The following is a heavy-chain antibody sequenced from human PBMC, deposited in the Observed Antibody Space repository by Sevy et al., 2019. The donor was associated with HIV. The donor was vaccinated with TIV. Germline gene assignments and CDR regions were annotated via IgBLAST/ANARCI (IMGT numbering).Heavy chain of an antibody. CDR3: AREGGLVYYGMDV. Sequence: SETLSLTCTVSGGSMGSYYWTWIRQPPGKGLEWIGYFYYTGSTNYNPSLESRVTISIDTSKNQFSLNLSSVTAADTAVEYCAREGGLVYYGMDVWGQGITVTVSS. CDR2: FYYTGST. J-gene: IGHJ6*02. V-gene: IGHV4-59*01. CDR1: GGSMGSYY. D-gene: IGHD3-9*01.